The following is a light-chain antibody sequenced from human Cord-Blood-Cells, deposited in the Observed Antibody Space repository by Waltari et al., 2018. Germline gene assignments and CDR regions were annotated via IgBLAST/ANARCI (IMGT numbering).Light chain of an antibody. Sequence: QSALTQPASVSGSPGQSIPISCTGTSSDVGSYNLVSWYQQHPGKAPKLMICEGSKRPAAVCHRFSGSKSGNTASRTISGLQAEDEADYYCCSYAGSSTFAFGGHTQLTVL. V-gene: IGLV2-23*01. CDR3: CSYAGSSTFA. CDR1: SSDVGSYNL. J-gene: IGLJ7*01. CDR2: EGS.